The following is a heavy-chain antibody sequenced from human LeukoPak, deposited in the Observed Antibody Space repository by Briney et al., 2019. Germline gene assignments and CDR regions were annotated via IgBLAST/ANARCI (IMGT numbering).Heavy chain of an antibody. CDR2: IYPGDSDT. V-gene: IGHV5-51*01. CDR1: GYSFTSYW. CDR3: ASITMVRGAMTWFDP. D-gene: IGHD3-10*01. Sequence: GESLKISCKGSGYSFTSYWIGWVRQMPGKGLEWMGIIYPGDSDTRYSPSFQGQVTISADKSISTAYLQWSSLKASDTAMYYCASITMVRGAMTWFDPWGQGTLVTVSS. J-gene: IGHJ5*02.